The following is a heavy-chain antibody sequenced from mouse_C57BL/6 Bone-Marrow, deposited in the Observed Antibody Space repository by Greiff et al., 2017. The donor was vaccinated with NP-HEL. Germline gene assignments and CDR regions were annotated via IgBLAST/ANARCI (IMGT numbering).Heavy chain of an antibody. V-gene: IGHV1-66*01. Sequence: VQLQQSGPELVKPGASVKISCKASGYSFTSYYIHWVKQRPGQGLEWIGWIYPGSGNTKYNEKFKGKATLTADTSSSTAYMQLSSLTSEDSAVYYCARVGWDYAMDYWGQGTSVTVSS. CDR1: GYSFTSYY. CDR3: ARVGWDYAMDY. D-gene: IGHD1-1*01. J-gene: IGHJ4*01. CDR2: IYPGSGNT.